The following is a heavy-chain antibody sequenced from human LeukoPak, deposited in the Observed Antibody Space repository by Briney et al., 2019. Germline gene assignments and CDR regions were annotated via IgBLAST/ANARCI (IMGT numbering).Heavy chain of an antibody. D-gene: IGHD2-15*01. CDR1: GGSMSSGSYC. CDR3: ARLGYSEWFDP. Sequence: PSETLSLTCAVSGGSMSSGSYCWSWIRQPPGKGLEWIGYIYYSGSAYYNPSLKSRVTISVDTSKNQFSLKLSSVTAADTAVYYCARLGYSEWFDPWGQGTLVTVSS. V-gene: IGHV4-30-4*07. J-gene: IGHJ5*02. CDR2: IYYSGSA.